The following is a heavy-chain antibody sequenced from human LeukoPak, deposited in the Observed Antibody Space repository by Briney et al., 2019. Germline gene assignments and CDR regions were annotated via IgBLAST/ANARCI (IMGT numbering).Heavy chain of an antibody. V-gene: IGHV3-9*01. CDR1: GFTFSTYA. CDR2: ISWNSGSI. CDR3: AKAFHSGYDTSDAFDI. Sequence: HAGGSLRLSCAASGFTFSTYAMHWVRQAPGKGLEWVSGISWNSGSIGYADSVKGRFTISRDNAKNSLYLQMNSLRAEDTALYYCAKAFHSGYDTSDAFDIWGQGTMVTVSS. D-gene: IGHD5-12*01. J-gene: IGHJ3*02.